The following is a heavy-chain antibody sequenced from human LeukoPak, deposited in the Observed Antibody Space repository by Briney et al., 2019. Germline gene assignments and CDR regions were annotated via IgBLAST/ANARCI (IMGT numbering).Heavy chain of an antibody. CDR1: GFTFSSYG. CDR3: ANSVVVVPAAILGYFQH. CDR2: IRYDGSNK. Sequence: PGGSLRLSCAASGFTFSSYGMHWVRQAPGKGLEWVAFIRYDGSNKYYADSVKGRFTISRDNSKNTLYLQMNSLRAEDTAVYYCANSVVVVPAAILGYFQHWGQGTLVTVSS. J-gene: IGHJ1*01. D-gene: IGHD2-2*02. V-gene: IGHV3-30*02.